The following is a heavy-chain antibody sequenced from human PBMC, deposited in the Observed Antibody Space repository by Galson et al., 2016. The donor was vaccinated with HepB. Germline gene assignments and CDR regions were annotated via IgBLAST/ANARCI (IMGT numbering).Heavy chain of an antibody. D-gene: IGHD1-20*01. CDR1: GFTFSDYY. V-gene: IGHV3-11*06. Sequence: SLRLSCAASGFTFSDYYMSWIRQAPGKGLEWISYISTTGTYTNYADSVKGRFTISRDNAENSLHLQMNSLTAEDTAVYYCARDRSIIGSYSWFDPWGQGTLVTVSS. CDR3: ARDRSIIGSYSWFDP. J-gene: IGHJ5*02. CDR2: ISTTGTYT.